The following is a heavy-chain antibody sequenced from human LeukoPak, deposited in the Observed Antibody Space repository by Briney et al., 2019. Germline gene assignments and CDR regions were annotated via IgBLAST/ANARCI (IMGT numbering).Heavy chain of an antibody. D-gene: IGHD3-3*01. J-gene: IGHJ3*02. CDR2: INWNGGSI. CDR3: ARGVTIFGVVRNAFDI. Sequence: PGGSLRLSCAASGFTFEDYGMSWVRQAPGKGLEWVSGINWNGGSIGYADSVKGRFTISRDNAKNSLYLQMNSLRAEDTALYYCARGVTIFGVVRNAFDIWGQGTLVTVSS. CDR1: GFTFEDYG. V-gene: IGHV3-20*04.